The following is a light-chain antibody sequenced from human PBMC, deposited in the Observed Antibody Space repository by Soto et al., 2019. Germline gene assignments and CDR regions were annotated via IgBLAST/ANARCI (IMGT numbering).Light chain of an antibody. CDR3: QQHNSFSIT. V-gene: IGKV1-5*03. CDR2: KAS. CDR1: QSISSW. J-gene: IGKJ5*01. Sequence: DIQMTQSPSTLSASVGDRVTITCRASQSISSWLAWYQQKPGKAPKLLIYKASSLESGVPSRFSGSGSGTDFTLTISSLQPEDFATYYCQQHNSFSITFGQGTRLEIK.